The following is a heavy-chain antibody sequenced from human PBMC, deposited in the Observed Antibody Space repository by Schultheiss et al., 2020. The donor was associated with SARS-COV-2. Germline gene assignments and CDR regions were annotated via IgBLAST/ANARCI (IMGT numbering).Heavy chain of an antibody. CDR1: GDRVSSNSAA. V-gene: IGHV6-1*01. CDR2: TYYRSKWYN. D-gene: IGHD3-3*01. CDR3: ARDGSSHFDFRSAFGYYYGMDV. Sequence: SETLSLTCVISGDRVSSNSAAWNWIRQSPSRGLEWLGRTYYRSKWYNDYAISVKSRITINPDTSKNQFSLQLNSVTPEDTAVYYCARDGSSHFDFRSAFGYYYGMDVWGQGTTVTVSS. J-gene: IGHJ6*02.